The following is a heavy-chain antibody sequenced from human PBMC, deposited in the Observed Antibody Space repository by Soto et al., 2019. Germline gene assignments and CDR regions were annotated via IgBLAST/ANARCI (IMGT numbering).Heavy chain of an antibody. D-gene: IGHD2-15*01. Sequence: PGGSLRLSCAASGFTFSSYEMNWIRQAPGKGLEWLAHMASSGGAIYYADSVKGRFTISRDDAQNSLYLQLNSLRAEDTALYYCARSSGAYRPFDSWGQGTLVSVSS. CDR1: GFTFSSYE. V-gene: IGHV3-48*03. J-gene: IGHJ4*02. CDR3: ARSSGAYRPFDS. CDR2: MASSGGAI.